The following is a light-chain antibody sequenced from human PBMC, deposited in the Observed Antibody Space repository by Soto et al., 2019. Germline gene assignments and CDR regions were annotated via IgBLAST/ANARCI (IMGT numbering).Light chain of an antibody. CDR3: AAWEDSLNGWV. J-gene: IGLJ3*02. V-gene: IGLV1-44*01. CDR2: SDG. Sequence: QSVLTQPPSVSGTPGQRVTISCSGSSSNIGSNVVNWYQQLPGTAPRLLIYSDGQRPSGVPGRFSASKSGTSASLAISGLQSEDEADYYCAAWEDSLNGWVFGGGTKLTVL. CDR1: SSNIGSNV.